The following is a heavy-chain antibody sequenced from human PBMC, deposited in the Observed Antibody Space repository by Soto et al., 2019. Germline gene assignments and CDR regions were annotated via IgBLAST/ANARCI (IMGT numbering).Heavy chain of an antibody. Sequence: ASVKVSCKASGDTFTSYGISWVRQAPGQGLEWMGWISAYNGNTNYAQKLQVRVTMTTDTSTSTAYMELRSLRSDDTAVYYCAREEQQRKGYYYYGLDVWAQGTTVTVSS. CDR1: GDTFTSYG. V-gene: IGHV1-18*04. J-gene: IGHJ6*02. CDR3: AREEQQRKGYYYYGLDV. CDR2: ISAYNGNT. D-gene: IGHD6-13*01.